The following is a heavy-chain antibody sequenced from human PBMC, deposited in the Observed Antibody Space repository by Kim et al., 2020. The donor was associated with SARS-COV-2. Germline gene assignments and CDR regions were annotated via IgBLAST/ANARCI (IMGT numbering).Heavy chain of an antibody. Sequence: GGSLRLSCAASGFTFSDYYMSWIRQAPGKGLEWVSYISSSSSYTNYADSVKGRFTISRDNAKNSLYLQMNSLRAEDTAVYYCARDLRGSYFPSYYYYGMDVWGQGTTVTVSS. V-gene: IGHV3-11*06. CDR3: ARDLRGSYFPSYYYYGMDV. D-gene: IGHD1-26*01. CDR2: ISSSSSYT. CDR1: GFTFSDYY. J-gene: IGHJ6*02.